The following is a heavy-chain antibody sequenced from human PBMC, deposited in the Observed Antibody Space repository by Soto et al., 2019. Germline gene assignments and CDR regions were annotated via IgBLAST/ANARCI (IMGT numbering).Heavy chain of an antibody. Sequence: QVQLQESGPGLVKPSETLSLTCNVFGDSISNGDYYWSWIRQPPGKGLQYIGYIYYGGNTNYNPSLKSRLTMSIDRSANHFSLTLTSVTAADTAVYYCARVSGHYYYGVDVWGQGTTVIVSS. V-gene: IGHV4-30-4*01. CDR2: IYYGGNT. CDR3: ARVSGHYYYGVDV. J-gene: IGHJ6*02. CDR1: GDSISNGDYY.